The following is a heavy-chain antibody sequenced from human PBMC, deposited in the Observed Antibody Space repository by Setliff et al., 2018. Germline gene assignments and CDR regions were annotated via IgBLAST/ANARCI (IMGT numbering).Heavy chain of an antibody. D-gene: IGHD5-12*01. CDR2: TIPMFGSA. Sequence: SVKVSCKASGGTFRSYGISWVRQAPGQGLEWTGGTIPMFGSANYAQKFQGRVTIITDEFTGTAYMELSSLRTEDTAVYYCAREGVDIRSSTDYRYYMDVWGKGTTVTVSS. V-gene: IGHV1-69*05. J-gene: IGHJ6*03. CDR1: GGTFRSYG. CDR3: AREGVDIRSSTDYRYYMDV.